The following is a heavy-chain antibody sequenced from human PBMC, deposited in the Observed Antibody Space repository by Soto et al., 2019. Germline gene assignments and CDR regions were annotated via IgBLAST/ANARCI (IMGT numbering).Heavy chain of an antibody. CDR2: IYDGGIT. J-gene: IGHJ4*02. D-gene: IGHD7-27*01. V-gene: IGHV4-30-4*01. CDR1: GGSIRNVNYC. Sequence: QVQVQESGPGLVKPSETLSLTCTVSGGSIRNVNYCWSWVRQSPDKGLDWIGHIYDGGITYNNPSLNGRVTISIDTSKNQFYLRLSSVTATDPAVYYCARVPSGDKVDYWGQGILVNVSS. CDR3: ARVPSGDKVDY.